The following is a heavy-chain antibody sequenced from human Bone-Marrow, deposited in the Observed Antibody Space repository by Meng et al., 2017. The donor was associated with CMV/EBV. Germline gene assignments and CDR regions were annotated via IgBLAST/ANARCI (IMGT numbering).Heavy chain of an antibody. J-gene: IGHJ6*02. D-gene: IGHD1-26*01. Sequence: ASAKVSCKVSGYTFTGFFLHWVRQAPGQGLEWMGWINFNGADTDYAQKFQGRVTMTRDTSISTAYMELSSLRSDDTAVYFCASPRSVRATLVGFHYYHGMDVWGQGTTVTVSS. CDR1: GYTFTGFF. CDR3: ASPRSVRATLVGFHYYHGMDV. CDR2: INFNGADT. V-gene: IGHV1-2*02.